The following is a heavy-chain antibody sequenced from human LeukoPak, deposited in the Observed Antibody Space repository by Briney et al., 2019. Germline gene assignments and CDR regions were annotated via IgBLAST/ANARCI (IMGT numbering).Heavy chain of an antibody. CDR3: ARAQPTISDY. CDR2: ISSSSSYM. Sequence: PGGSLRLSCAASGFTFSSYSMNWVRQAPGKGLEWVSSISSSSSYMYYADSVKGRFTISRDNAKNSLYLQMNSLRAEDTAVYYCARAQPTISDYWGQGTLVTVSS. CDR1: GFTFSSYS. J-gene: IGHJ4*02. D-gene: IGHD5-12*01. V-gene: IGHV3-21*01.